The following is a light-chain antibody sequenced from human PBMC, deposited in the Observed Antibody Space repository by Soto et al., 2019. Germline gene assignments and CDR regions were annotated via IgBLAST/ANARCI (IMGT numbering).Light chain of an antibody. Sequence: QSALTQPRSVSGSPGQSVTISCTGTNRDIVNYNFVSWYQQHPGKAPKVMIYDVSKRPSGVPDRFSGSKSGNTASLTISGLQAEDEADYYCCSYPGSHTWVFGGGTKLTVL. CDR1: NRDIVNYNF. CDR2: DVS. J-gene: IGLJ3*02. CDR3: CSYPGSHTWV. V-gene: IGLV2-11*01.